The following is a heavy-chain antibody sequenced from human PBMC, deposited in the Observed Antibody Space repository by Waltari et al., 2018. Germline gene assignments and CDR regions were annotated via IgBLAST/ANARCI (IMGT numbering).Heavy chain of an antibody. J-gene: IGHJ4*02. CDR2: ISWNRGSI. D-gene: IGHD6-6*01. Sequence: EVQLVESGGGLVQPGRSLRLSCAASGFTFDAYAMHWVRQAPGKGLEWVSGISWNRGSIGYADSVKGRFTISRDNAKNSLYLQMNSLRAEDTALYYCAKDMSSSPAYFDYWGQGTLVTVSS. V-gene: IGHV3-9*01. CDR3: AKDMSSSPAYFDY. CDR1: GFTFDAYA.